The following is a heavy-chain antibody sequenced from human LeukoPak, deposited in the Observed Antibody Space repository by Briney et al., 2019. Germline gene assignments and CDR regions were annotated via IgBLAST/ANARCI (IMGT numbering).Heavy chain of an antibody. V-gene: IGHV3-23*01. D-gene: IGHD5-12*01. CDR3: AKEEWLRLRAEDYFDY. CDR1: GFTFSSYA. CDR2: ISGSGGRT. J-gene: IGHJ4*02. Sequence: PGGSLRLSCAASGFTFSSYAMSWVRRAPGEGLEWVSAISGSGGRTHYADSVKGRFTISRDNSKNTLYLQTNSLRAEDTAVYYCAKEEWLRLRAEDYFDYWGQGTLVTVSS.